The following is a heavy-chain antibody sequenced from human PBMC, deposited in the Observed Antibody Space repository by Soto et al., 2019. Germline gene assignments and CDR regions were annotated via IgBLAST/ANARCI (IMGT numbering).Heavy chain of an antibody. D-gene: IGHD6-13*01. CDR3: ASTYSTSWYWFDP. V-gene: IGHV2-26*04. Sequence: QVTVKESGPVLVKPTETLTLTCTVSGFSLSNAGLGVSWIRQPPGKALEWLAHIFSNDEKSYSKSLKSRLTTSKDTSKSQVVLTMTNMDPVDTATYYCASTYSTSWYWFDPWGQGTLVTVSS. CDR2: IFSNDEK. CDR1: GFSLSNAGLG. J-gene: IGHJ5*02.